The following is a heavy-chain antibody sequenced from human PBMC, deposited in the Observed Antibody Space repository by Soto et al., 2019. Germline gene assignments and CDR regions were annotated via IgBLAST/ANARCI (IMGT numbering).Heavy chain of an antibody. CDR3: AREPMQRWLRHFDY. CDR1: GFTFSSYE. J-gene: IGHJ4*02. D-gene: IGHD5-12*01. CDR2: ISSSGSTI. V-gene: IGHV3-48*03. Sequence: GGSLRLSCAASGFTFSSYEMNWVRQAPGKGLEWVSYISSSGSTIYYADSVKGRFTISRDNAKNSLYLQMNSLRAEDTAVYYCAREPMQRWLRHFDYWGQGTLVTVSS.